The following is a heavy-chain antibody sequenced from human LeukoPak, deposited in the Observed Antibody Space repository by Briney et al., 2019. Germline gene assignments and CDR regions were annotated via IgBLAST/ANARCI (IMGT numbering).Heavy chain of an antibody. Sequence: SETLSLTCTVSGGSISSYYWSWIRQPPGKGLEWIGYIYYSGSTNYNPSLKSRVTISVDTSKNQFSLKLSSVTAADTAVYYCARVEGKGAPMGDWGQGALVTVSS. D-gene: IGHD3-16*01. V-gene: IGHV4-59*01. CDR2: IYYSGST. J-gene: IGHJ4*02. CDR1: GGSISSYY. CDR3: ARVEGKGAPMGD.